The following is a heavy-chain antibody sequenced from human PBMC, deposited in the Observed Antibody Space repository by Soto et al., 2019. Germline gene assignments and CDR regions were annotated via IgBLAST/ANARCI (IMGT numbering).Heavy chain of an antibody. Sequence: SETLSLTCTVSAGSISSYYWSWIRQPPGKGLEWIGYIYYSGSTNYNPSLKSRVTISVDTSKNQFSLKLSSVTAADTAVYYCARHSGYCSSTSCYAGYDYWGQGTQVTVSS. J-gene: IGHJ4*02. V-gene: IGHV4-59*08. CDR3: ARHSGYCSSTSCYAGYDY. D-gene: IGHD2-2*01. CDR1: AGSISSYY. CDR2: IYYSGST.